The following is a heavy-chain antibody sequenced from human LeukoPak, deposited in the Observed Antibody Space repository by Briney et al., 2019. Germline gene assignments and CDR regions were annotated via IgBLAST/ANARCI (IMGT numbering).Heavy chain of an antibody. CDR1: GGSFSGYY. CDR2: INHSGST. D-gene: IGHD5-12*01. V-gene: IGHV4-34*01. J-gene: IGHJ6*03. CDR3: ARGRRGRGFYYYYYMDV. Sequence: SETLSLTCAVYGGSFSGYYWSWIRQPPGKGLEWIGKINHSGSTNYNPSLKSRVTISVDTSKNQFSLKLSSVTAADTAVYYCARGRRGRGFYYYYYMDVWGKGTAVTVSS.